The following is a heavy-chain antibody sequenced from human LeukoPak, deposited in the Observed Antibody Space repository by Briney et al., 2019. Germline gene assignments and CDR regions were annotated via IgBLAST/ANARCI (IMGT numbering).Heavy chain of an antibody. CDR3: TRDLMDYDVSTGLHHYYMDV. J-gene: IGHJ6*02. D-gene: IGHD3-9*01. CDR1: GFTFSSYW. CDR2: INGDGRNI. V-gene: IGHV3-74*01. Sequence: GGSLRLSGVASGFTFSSYWMHWVRQDPRKGLVWVSRINGDGRNINYADSVRGRFTISRDNAKNTLYLQMNTLRVEDTAVYYCTRDLMDYDVSTGLHHYYMDVWGQGTTVTVSS.